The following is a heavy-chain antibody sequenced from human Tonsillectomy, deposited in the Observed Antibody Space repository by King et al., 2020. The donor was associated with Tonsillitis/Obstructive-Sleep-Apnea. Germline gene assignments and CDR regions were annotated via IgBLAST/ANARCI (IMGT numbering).Heavy chain of an antibody. CDR1: GGSVSSGSYY. D-gene: IGHD6-25*01. Sequence: QLQESGPGLVKPSETLSLTCTVSGGSVSSGSYYWSWIRQPPGKGLEWIGYIYYSGSTNYNPSLKSRGTISVDTSKNQFSLKLSSVTAADTAVYYCARYSSGWRGVYYFDYWGQGTLVTVSS. V-gene: IGHV4-61*01. CDR2: IYYSGST. J-gene: IGHJ4*02. CDR3: ARYSSGWRGVYYFDY.